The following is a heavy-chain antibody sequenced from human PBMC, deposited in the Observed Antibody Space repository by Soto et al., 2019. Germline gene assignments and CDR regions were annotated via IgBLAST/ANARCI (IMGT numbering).Heavy chain of an antibody. D-gene: IGHD3-22*01. V-gene: IGHV2-5*02. CDR2: IYWADDE. CDR3: AHKIGFNNWFDP. Sequence: SGPTLGNPTQTLTLTFTFSGVSVSTSGGGVGWMRQPPGKALEWLALIYWADDERYSPSLKSRLTITRDTSKNQVVLKMTNMDPVDTATYYCAHKIGFNNWFDPWGQGILVTVSS. J-gene: IGHJ5*02. CDR1: GVSVSTSGGG.